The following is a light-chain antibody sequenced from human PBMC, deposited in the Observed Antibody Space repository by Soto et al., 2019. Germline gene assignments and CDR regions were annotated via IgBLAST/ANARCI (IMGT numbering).Light chain of an antibody. CDR2: LGS. J-gene: IGKJ2*01. V-gene: IGKV2-28*01. CDR1: QSLLHSNGYTY. Sequence: DIVMTQSPLSLPVTPGEPASISCRSSQSLLHSNGYTYLDWYLQKPGQSPQLLIYLGSNRASGVPDRFSGSGSGTDFTLKISRVEAEDVGVYYCMQTLQNPYTFGQGTKLEIK. CDR3: MQTLQNPYT.